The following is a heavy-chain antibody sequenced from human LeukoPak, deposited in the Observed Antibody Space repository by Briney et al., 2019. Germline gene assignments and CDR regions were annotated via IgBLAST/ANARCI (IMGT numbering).Heavy chain of an antibody. J-gene: IGHJ4*02. V-gene: IGHV3-23*01. CDR3: AKDRACGQWNCQGSDY. CDR1: GFTFSSYA. Sequence: GGSLRLSCAASGFTFSSYAMYWVRQAPGKGLEWVLGVSDSGDGTHYADSMKGRFTISRDNSKNTLYLQMNNLRAEDTAVYYCAKDRACGQWNCQGSDYWGQGTLVTVSS. CDR2: VSDSGDGT. D-gene: IGHD1-7*01.